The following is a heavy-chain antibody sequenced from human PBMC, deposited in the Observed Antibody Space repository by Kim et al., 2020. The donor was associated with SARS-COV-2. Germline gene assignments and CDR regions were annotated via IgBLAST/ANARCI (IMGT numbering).Heavy chain of an antibody. CDR3: VRDGYSGHDLAFDI. J-gene: IGHJ3*02. CDR2: IKEDGSEK. Sequence: GGSLRLSCEASGSTFSSYWMSWVRQAPGKGLEWVANIKEDGSEKYYVDSVKGRLTISRDSAKNSLYLQMDSLRAGDTAVYYCVRDGYSGHDLAFDIWGPGTMVTVSS. D-gene: IGHD5-12*01. V-gene: IGHV3-7*03. CDR1: GSTFSSYW.